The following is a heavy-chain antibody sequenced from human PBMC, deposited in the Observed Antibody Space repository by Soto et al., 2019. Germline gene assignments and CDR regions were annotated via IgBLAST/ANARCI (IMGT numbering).Heavy chain of an antibody. V-gene: IGHV3-7*01. Sequence: GGSLRLSCAASGFTSSSYWMSWVRQAPGKGLEWVANIRQDGSEKNYVDSVKGRFTISRENAKNSLYLQMNSLRAKDTLVNYWAREGGSHAFDTWAQGTMFT. CDR1: GFTSSSYW. D-gene: IGHD3-16*01. CDR3: AREGGSHAFDT. J-gene: IGHJ3*02. CDR2: IRQDGSEK.